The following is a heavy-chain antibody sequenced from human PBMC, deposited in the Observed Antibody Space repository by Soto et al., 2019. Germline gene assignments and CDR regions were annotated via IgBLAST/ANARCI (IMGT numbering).Heavy chain of an antibody. CDR1: GFSLSTSGVG. Sequence: QITLKESGPTLVKPTQTLTLTCTFSGFSLSTSGVGVGWIRQPPGKALEWIARIYWNDDNRYSPSLKSRLTITKDTPKSQVVLTVTNKDPVDTATYYCSHRRAGLNAVWGQGTLVTVSS. V-gene: IGHV2-5*01. D-gene: IGHD2-8*01. J-gene: IGHJ4*02. CDR2: IYWNDDN. CDR3: SHRRAGLNAV.